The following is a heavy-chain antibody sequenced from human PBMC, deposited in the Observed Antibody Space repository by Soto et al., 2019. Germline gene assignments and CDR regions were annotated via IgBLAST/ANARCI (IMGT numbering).Heavy chain of an antibody. CDR1: GYTFTSYG. CDR2: ISAYNGNT. D-gene: IGHD3-3*01. Sequence: ASVKVSCKASGYTFTSYGISWVRQAPGQGLEWMGWISAYNGNTNYAQKLQGRVTMTTDTSMSTAYMELRSLRSDDTAVYYCARAEGGDFWSGYLPHFDYWGQGTLVTVSS. V-gene: IGHV1-18*01. J-gene: IGHJ4*02. CDR3: ARAEGGDFWSGYLPHFDY.